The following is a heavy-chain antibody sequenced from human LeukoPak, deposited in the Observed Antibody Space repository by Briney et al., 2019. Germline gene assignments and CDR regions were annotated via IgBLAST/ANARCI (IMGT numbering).Heavy chain of an antibody. CDR1: GFTFSNYR. J-gene: IGHJ3*02. CDR2: ISYDGSNK. CDR3: AKLPDDAFDI. V-gene: IGHV3-30*18. Sequence: HPGGSLRLSCAASGFTFSNYRMNWVRQAPGKGLEWVAVISYDGSNKYYADSVKGRFTISRDNSKNTLYLQMNSLRAEDTAVYYCAKLPDDAFDIWGQGTMVTVSS.